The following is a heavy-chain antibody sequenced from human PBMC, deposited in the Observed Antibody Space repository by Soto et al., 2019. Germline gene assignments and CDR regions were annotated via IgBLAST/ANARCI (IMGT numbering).Heavy chain of an antibody. Sequence: SETLSLTCTVSGASMSSHYWSWLRQSPGKGLEWIGYISYSGSTYYNPSPKSRVTISADTSRNQFSLKLSAVISADTAVYYCARADPDASVGYWGQGTLVTVSS. CDR1: GASMSSHY. D-gene: IGHD3-16*01. J-gene: IGHJ4*02. CDR2: ISYSGST. V-gene: IGHV4-59*11. CDR3: ARADPDASVGY.